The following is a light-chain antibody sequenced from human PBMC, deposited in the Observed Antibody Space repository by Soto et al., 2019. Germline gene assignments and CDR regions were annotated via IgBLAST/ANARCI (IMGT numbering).Light chain of an antibody. V-gene: IGLV2-14*01. Sequence: QSALTQPASVSGSPGQSITISCTGTSSDVGGYNYVSWYQQNPGKAPKLMIYEVSNRPSGVSNRFSGSKSGNTASLTIFGLQADDEADSHCSSYTSSLTHVFGTGTNVTVL. CDR2: EVS. J-gene: IGLJ1*01. CDR1: SSDVGGYNY. CDR3: SSYTSSLTHV.